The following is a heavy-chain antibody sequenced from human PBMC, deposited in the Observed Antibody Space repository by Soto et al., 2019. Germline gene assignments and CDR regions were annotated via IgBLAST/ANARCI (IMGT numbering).Heavy chain of an antibody. J-gene: IGHJ4*02. V-gene: IGHV4-4*02. D-gene: IGHD1-26*01. CDR2: IFHSGST. Sequence: QVQLQESGPGLVKPSGTLSLTCAVSGDSISSSNWWSWVRQPPGKGLEWIGEIFHSGSTNYNPSLKNRVTISVDKSKNQFSLRLGSVTAADTAVYYCARVPRIVGATHFDYWGQGTLVTVSS. CDR3: ARVPRIVGATHFDY. CDR1: GDSISSSNW.